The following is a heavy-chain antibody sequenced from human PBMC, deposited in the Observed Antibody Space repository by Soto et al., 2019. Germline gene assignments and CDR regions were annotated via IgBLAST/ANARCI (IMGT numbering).Heavy chain of an antibody. Sequence: QVPLVESGGGVVQPGRSLRLSCAASGFTFSSYGMHWVRQAPGKGLEWVAVISYDGSNKYYADSVKGRFTISRDNSKNTLYLQMNSLRAEDTAVYYCAKDRVRWTDRYYYYGMDVWGQGTTVTVSS. V-gene: IGHV3-30*18. CDR2: ISYDGSNK. D-gene: IGHD3-10*01. CDR3: AKDRVRWTDRYYYYGMDV. CDR1: GFTFSSYG. J-gene: IGHJ6*02.